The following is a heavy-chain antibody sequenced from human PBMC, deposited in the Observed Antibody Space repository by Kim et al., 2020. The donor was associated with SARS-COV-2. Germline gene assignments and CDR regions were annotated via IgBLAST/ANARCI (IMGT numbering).Heavy chain of an antibody. CDR1: GFTFSSYA. Sequence: GGSLRLSCAASGFTFSSYAMHWVRQAPGKGLEWVSVTSYDGSNKYYADSVKGRFTISRDNSKKTLYLQMNSLRAEDTAVYYCARDLWDNWTDSSRYWGQGKLFTVSS. CDR3: ARDLWDNWTDSSRY. V-gene: IGHV3-30-3*01. CDR2: TSYDGSNK. D-gene: IGHD1-20*01. J-gene: IGHJ4*02.